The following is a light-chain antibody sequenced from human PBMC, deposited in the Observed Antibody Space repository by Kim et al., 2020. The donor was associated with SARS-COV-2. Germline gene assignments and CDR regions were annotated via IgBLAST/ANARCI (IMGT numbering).Light chain of an antibody. CDR1: QSIGDW. J-gene: IGKJ2*01. V-gene: IGKV1-5*03. CDR2: KAS. Sequence: DIQMTQSPSTLSASVGDRVTITCRASQSIGDWLAWYQQKPGKAPKLLIYKASSLESGVPSRFSGSGSGTEFTLTISSLQPDDFATYYCQQYNSYSYTFGQGTKLDI. CDR3: QQYNSYSYT.